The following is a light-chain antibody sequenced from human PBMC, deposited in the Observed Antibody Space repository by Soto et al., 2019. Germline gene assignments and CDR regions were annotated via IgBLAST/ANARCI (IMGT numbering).Light chain of an antibody. Sequence: DIVMTQSPDSLAVSLGERATINCKSSPSVLYSTNNKHYLSWYQQKLGQPPKLLIRWASTQESGVPDRFSGSESGTDFTHTVSSLQAEDVADYYCQQYYSTPWTFGQGTKVEIK. CDR3: QQYYSTPWT. CDR2: WAS. CDR1: PSVLYSTNNKHY. J-gene: IGKJ1*01. V-gene: IGKV4-1*01.